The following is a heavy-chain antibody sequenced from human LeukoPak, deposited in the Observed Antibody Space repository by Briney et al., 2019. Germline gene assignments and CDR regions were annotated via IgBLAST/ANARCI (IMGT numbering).Heavy chain of an antibody. V-gene: IGHV4-59*01. Sequence: SETLSLTCTVSGDSISSYYWSWIRQPPGKGLEWIGYIYYSGSTNYNPSLKSRVTISVDTSKNQFSLKLSSVTAADTAVYYCARHYKSTRTTVFDYWGQGTLVTVSS. J-gene: IGHJ4*02. D-gene: IGHD4-11*01. CDR1: GDSISSYY. CDR2: IYYSGST. CDR3: ARHYKSTRTTVFDY.